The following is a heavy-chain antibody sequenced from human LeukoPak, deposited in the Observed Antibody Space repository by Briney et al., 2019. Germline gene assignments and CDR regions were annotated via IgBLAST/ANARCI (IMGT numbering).Heavy chain of an antibody. J-gene: IGHJ6*03. D-gene: IGHD2-15*01. CDR3: ARDLGRYCSGGSCHYYSYYMDV. CDR1: GYTFTSYG. CDR2: ISTYNGNT. Sequence: ASMKVSCKASGYTFTSYGISWVRQAPGQGLEWMGWISTYNGNTNYAQKLQGRVTMTTDTSTSTAYMELRRLRSDDTAVYYCARDLGRYCSGGSCHYYSYYMDVWGKGTTVTVSS. V-gene: IGHV1-18*01.